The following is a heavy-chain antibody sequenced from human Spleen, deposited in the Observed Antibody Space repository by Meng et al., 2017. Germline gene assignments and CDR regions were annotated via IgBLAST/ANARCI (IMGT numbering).Heavy chain of an antibody. D-gene: IGHD3-3*01. J-gene: IGHJ4*02. V-gene: IGHV4-34*01. CDR3: ARGARMSKIFGVVIIVSGYFDY. Sequence: QVQLQQGGAGLLKPSETLSLTCDVYGGSFSGYYWSWIRQPPGKGLEWIGEINHSGSTNYNPSLKSRVTISVDTSKNQFSLKLSSVTAADTAVYYCARGARMSKIFGVVIIVSGYFDYWGQGTLVTVSS. CDR1: GGSFSGYY. CDR2: INHSGST.